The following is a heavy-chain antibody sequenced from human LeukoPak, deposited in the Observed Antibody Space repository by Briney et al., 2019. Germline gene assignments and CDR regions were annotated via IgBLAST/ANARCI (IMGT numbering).Heavy chain of an antibody. V-gene: IGHV4-39*07. J-gene: IGHJ4*02. CDR3: ARAAQLRYFAPEYFDY. CDR2: VYYSGST. Sequence: SETLSLTCSVSGGSVDSSHHYWGWIRQPPGKGLQYIGSVYYSGSTYYNPSLKSRVTISVDTSKNQFSLKLSSVTAADTAVYYCARAAQLRYFAPEYFDYWGQGTLVTVSS. D-gene: IGHD3-9*01. CDR1: GGSVDSSHHY.